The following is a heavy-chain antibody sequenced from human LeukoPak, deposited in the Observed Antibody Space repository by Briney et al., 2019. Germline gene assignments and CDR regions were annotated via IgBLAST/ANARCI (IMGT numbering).Heavy chain of an antibody. CDR2: ISGSGGST. CDR1: GFTFSSYA. V-gene: IGHV3-23*01. J-gene: IGHJ4*02. Sequence: GGSLRLSCAASGFTFSSYAMSWVRQAPGKGLEWVSAISGSGGSTYYADSVKGRFTISRDNSKNTLYLQMNSLRAEDTAVYYCAKSAYVMVAATWGYYFDYWGQGTLVTVSS. CDR3: AKSAYVMVAATWGYYFDY. D-gene: IGHD2-15*01.